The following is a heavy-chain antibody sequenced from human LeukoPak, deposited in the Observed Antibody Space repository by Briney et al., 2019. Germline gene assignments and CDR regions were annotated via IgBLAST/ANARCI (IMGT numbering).Heavy chain of an antibody. CDR2: ISGSGGST. V-gene: IGHV3-23*01. J-gene: IGHJ4*02. Sequence: GGSLRLSFVASGFAFSNHNMAWVRQAPGRGLEWVSAISGSGGSTYYADSVKGRFTISRDNSKNTLYLQMNSLRAEDTAVYYCAKSRGIAVAGSPQGFDYWGQGTLVTVSS. CDR3: AKSRGIAVAGSPQGFDY. CDR1: GFAFSNHN. D-gene: IGHD6-19*01.